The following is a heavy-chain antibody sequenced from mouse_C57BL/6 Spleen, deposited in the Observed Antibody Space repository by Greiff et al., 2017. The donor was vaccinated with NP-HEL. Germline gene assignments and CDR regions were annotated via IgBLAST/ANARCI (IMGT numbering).Heavy chain of an antibody. V-gene: IGHV5-6*01. CDR2: ISSGGSYT. CDR3: ARHGSSQYYFDY. CDR1: GFTFSSYG. J-gene: IGHJ2*01. D-gene: IGHD1-1*01. Sequence: EVKLVESGGDLVKPGGSLKLSCAASGFTFSSYGMSWVRQTPDKRLEWVATISSGGSYTYYPDSVKGRFTISRANAKNTLYLKMSSLKSEDTAMYYCARHGSSQYYFDYWGQSTTLTVSS.